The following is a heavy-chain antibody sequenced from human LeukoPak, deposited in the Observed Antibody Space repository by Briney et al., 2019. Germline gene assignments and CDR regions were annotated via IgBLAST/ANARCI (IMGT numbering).Heavy chain of an antibody. J-gene: IGHJ4*02. Sequence: GESLKVSCKGSGYSFTNYWIGWVRQMPGKGLERMGIMYPGDSDTRYSPSFQGQITISADKSISTTYLQWSSLKASDTAIYYCAASTYGSGSYVAFDSWGQGTLVSVSS. CDR3: AASTYGSGSYVAFDS. V-gene: IGHV5-51*01. CDR1: GYSFTNYW. CDR2: MYPGDSDT. D-gene: IGHD3-10*01.